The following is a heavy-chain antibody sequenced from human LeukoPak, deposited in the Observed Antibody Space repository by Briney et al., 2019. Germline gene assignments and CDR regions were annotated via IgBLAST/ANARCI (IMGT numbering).Heavy chain of an antibody. D-gene: IGHD4-23*01. J-gene: IGHJ4*02. V-gene: IGHV4-39*07. CDR1: GASISSSSYY. CDR2: ISYSGST. CDR3: ARVLRAYGGHPGGQEHDY. Sequence: SETLSLTCTVSGASISSSSYYWGWIRQPPGKGLEWIGSISYSGSTYYNPSLKSRVTISVDTSKNQFSLKLSSVTAADTAVYYCARVLRAYGGHPGGQEHDYWGRGTLVTVSS.